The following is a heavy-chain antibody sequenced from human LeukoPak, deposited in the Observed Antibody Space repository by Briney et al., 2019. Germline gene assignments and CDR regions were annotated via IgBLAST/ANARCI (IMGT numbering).Heavy chain of an antibody. V-gene: IGHV3-21*04. D-gene: IGHD3-10*01. CDR1: GVTFSSYS. J-gene: IGHJ4*02. CDR2: ISTSSTSI. CDR3: AKDTGIILVRGAADY. Sequence: GGSLRLSCAASGVTFSSYSMNWVRQAPGKGLEWVSSISTSSTSIYYADSVKGRFTISRDNSKNTLYLHMNSLRAEDTALYYCAKDTGIILVRGAADYWGQGILVTVSS.